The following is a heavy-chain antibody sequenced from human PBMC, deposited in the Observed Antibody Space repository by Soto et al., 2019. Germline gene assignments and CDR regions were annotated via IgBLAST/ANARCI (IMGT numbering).Heavy chain of an antibody. J-gene: IGHJ4*02. CDR3: AKDRKSGSGWYWDY. Sequence: GGSLRLSCAASGFTFSSYAMSWVRQAPGKGLEWVSGTSGSGTSTYYADSVKGRFTISRDNSKNTLYLQMNGVRAEDTAVYYCAKDRKSGSGWYWDYWGQGTLVTVSS. CDR1: GFTFSSYA. CDR2: TSGSGTST. D-gene: IGHD6-19*01. V-gene: IGHV3-23*01.